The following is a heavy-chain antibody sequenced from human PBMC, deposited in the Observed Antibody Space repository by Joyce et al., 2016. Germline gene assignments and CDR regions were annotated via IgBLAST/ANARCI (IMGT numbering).Heavy chain of an antibody. V-gene: IGHV5-10-1*03. D-gene: IGHD3-10*02. CDR1: GYSFTNHW. Sequence: EVQLVQSGAEVKKPGESLGISCKGAGYSFTNHWISWVRQMPGKGLEGMGRIDPRDSYTDYSPSFEGHVTISVDKTISAAYLQWSSLRASDTAIYYCARHVTDWFDPWGQGTLVTVSS. CDR3: ARHVTDWFDP. J-gene: IGHJ5*02. CDR2: IDPRDSYT.